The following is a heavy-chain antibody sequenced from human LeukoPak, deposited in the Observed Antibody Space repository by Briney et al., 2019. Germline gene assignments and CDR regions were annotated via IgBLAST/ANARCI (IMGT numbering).Heavy chain of an antibody. CDR1: GGSFSGYY. J-gene: IGHJ5*02. D-gene: IGHD6-13*01. CDR3: ATSTIAAAVWFDP. V-gene: IGHV4-34*01. CDR2: INHSGST. Sequence: LETLSLTCAVYGGSFSGYYWSWIRQPPGKGLEWIGEINHSGSTNYNPSLKSRVTISVDTSKNQFSLKLSSVTAADTAVYYCATSTIAAAVWFDPWGQGTLVTVSS.